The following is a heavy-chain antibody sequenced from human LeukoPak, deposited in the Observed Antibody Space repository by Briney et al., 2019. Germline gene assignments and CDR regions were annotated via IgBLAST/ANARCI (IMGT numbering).Heavy chain of an antibody. J-gene: IGHJ6*03. CDR3: ARDGTPNYSGGWVYMDV. V-gene: IGHV3-48*04. CDR2: ITCNDSTT. D-gene: IGHD6-25*01. CDR1: GFTFRNYS. Sequence: GLTLRLSCAASGFTFRNYSMNWARQAPGKGLECPSYITCNDSTTHYADSVKGRFTISRDDAQNSLYLQMNSLRVEDTAVYYCARDGTPNYSGGWVYMDVWGKGTTVTISS.